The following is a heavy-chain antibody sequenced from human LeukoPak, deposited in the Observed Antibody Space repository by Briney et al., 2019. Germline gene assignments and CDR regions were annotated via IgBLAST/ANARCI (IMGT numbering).Heavy chain of an antibody. V-gene: IGHV3-7*01. D-gene: IGHD2-2*02. J-gene: IGHJ3*02. CDR3: ARDRCSSTSCYTPDAFDI. CDR1: GFSFRDFW. Sequence: GGSLRLSCAASGFSFRDFWMTWVRQAPGKGLEWVANINQGGGVKYYVDSVKGRFTISRDNAKNSLYLQMNSLRAEDTAVYYCARDRCSSTSCYTPDAFDIWGQGTMVTVSS. CDR2: INQGGGVK.